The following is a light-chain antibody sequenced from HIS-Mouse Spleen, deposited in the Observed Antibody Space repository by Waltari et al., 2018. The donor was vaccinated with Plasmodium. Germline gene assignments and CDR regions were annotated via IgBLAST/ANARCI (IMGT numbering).Light chain of an antibody. J-gene: IGLJ2*01. CDR3: SSYTSSSTYVV. CDR2: DVS. V-gene: IGLV2-14*03. Sequence: QSALTQPASVSGSPGQSITIPCTGTSSDVGGSNYVPWYQQHPGKAPKLMIYDVSNRPSGVSNRFSGSKSGNTASLTISGLQAEDEADYYCSSYTSSSTYVVFGGGTKLTVL. CDR1: SSDVGGSNY.